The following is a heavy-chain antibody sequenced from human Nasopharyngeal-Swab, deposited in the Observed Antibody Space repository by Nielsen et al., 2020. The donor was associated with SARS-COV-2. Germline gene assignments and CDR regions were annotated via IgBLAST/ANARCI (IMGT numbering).Heavy chain of an antibody. CDR3: ARGQGPRHYYDSSGYYYDVSGRGYYFDY. D-gene: IGHD3-22*01. Sequence: RQMPGKGLAWIGEINHSGSTNYNPSLKSRVTISVDTSKNQFSLKLSSVTAADTAVYYCARGQGPRHYYDSSGYYYDVSGRGYYFDYWGQGTLVTVSS. CDR2: INHSGST. J-gene: IGHJ4*02. V-gene: IGHV4-34*01.